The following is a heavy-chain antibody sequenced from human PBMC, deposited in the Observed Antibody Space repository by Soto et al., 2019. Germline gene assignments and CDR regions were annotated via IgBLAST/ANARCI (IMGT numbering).Heavy chain of an antibody. CDR3: AHRFGFGELLV. D-gene: IGHD3-10*01. Sequence: QITLKESGPPLVNPTQTLTLTCTFSGFSLSTSGVGVGWIRQSPGKSLEWLALIYWDDNKRYSPSLERRLTVTKDTSKNQVVLTMTNMDPVDTGTYYCAHRFGFGELLVWGQGTTVTVSS. CDR1: GFSLSTSGVG. V-gene: IGHV2-5*02. CDR2: IYWDDNK. J-gene: IGHJ6*02.